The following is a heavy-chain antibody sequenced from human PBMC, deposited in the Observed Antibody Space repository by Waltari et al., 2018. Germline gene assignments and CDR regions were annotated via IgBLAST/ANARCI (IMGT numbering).Heavy chain of an antibody. D-gene: IGHD3-16*02. V-gene: IGHV4-34*01. Sequence: QVQLQQWGAGLLKPSETLSLPCAVYGGSFSGYYWTWIRQPPGKGLEWIGEINHSGSTNYNPSLKSRVTISVDTSKNQFSLKLSSVTAADTAVYYCARGGPYVWGSYRIFDYWGQGTLVTVSS. CDR3: ARGGPYVWGSYRIFDY. J-gene: IGHJ4*02. CDR2: INHSGST. CDR1: GGSFSGYY.